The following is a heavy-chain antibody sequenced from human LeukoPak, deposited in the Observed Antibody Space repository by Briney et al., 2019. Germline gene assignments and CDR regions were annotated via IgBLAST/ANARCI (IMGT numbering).Heavy chain of an antibody. Sequence: PSETLSLTCTVSGGSISRYYWSWIRQPPGKGLELIGYIYSSGSTNYNPSLKSRITISVDTSKNQFSLNLRAVIAADTAVYYCTRGESSNFPPKFDFWGQGTLVTVSS. CDR2: IYSSGST. V-gene: IGHV4-59*01. J-gene: IGHJ4*02. CDR1: GGSISRYY. CDR3: TRGESSNFPPKFDF. D-gene: IGHD2/OR15-2a*01.